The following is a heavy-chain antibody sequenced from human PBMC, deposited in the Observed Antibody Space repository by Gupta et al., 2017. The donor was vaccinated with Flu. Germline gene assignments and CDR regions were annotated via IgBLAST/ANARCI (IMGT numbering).Heavy chain of an antibody. D-gene: IGHD6-6*01. J-gene: IGHJ4*02. CDR3: AKVYLSESFYSSSSGRDY. CDR1: GFTFSSYA. V-gene: IGHV3-23*01. Sequence: EVQLLESGGGLVQPGGSLRLSLAASGFTFSSYAMSRVRQAPGKGLEWVSAISGSGGSTYYADSVKGRFTISRDNSKNTLYLQMNSLRAEDTAVYYCAKVYLSESFYSSSSGRDYWGQGTLVTVSS. CDR2: ISGSGGST.